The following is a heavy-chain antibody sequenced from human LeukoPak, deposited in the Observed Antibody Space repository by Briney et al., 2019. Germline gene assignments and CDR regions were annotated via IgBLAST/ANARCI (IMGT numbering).Heavy chain of an antibody. Sequence: PGGSLRLSWAASGFTLSSYAMTWVRQAPGRGLEWVSSVDGGGGGTYYADSVKGRFTISRDNSKNTLYLQMNSLRAEDTAVYYCARDLTSGIAVAGEGYWGQGTLVTVSS. D-gene: IGHD6-19*01. CDR3: ARDLTSGIAVAGEGY. CDR2: VDGGGGGT. V-gene: IGHV3-23*01. CDR1: GFTLSSYA. J-gene: IGHJ4*02.